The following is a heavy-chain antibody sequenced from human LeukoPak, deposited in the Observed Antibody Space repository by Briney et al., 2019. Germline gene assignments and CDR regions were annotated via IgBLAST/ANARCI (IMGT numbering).Heavy chain of an antibody. D-gene: IGHD4-17*01. CDR2: IGAYNGNT. CDR3: AGGGFPEVHGDYYFDY. J-gene: IGHJ4*02. V-gene: IGHV1-18*01. CDR1: GYTFTSYG. Sequence: ASVKVSCKASGYTFTSYGISWVRQAPGQGLEWMGWIGAYNGNTNYAQKLQGRVTMTTDTSTSTAYMELRSLRSDDTAVYYCAGGGFPEVHGDYYFDYWGQGTLVTVSS.